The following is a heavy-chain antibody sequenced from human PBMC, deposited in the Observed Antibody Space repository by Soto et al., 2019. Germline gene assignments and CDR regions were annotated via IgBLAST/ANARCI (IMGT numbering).Heavy chain of an antibody. D-gene: IGHD6-6*01. J-gene: IGHJ5*02. V-gene: IGHV3-74*01. CDR3: VKGGPYSSSSDWYDP. CDR1: GFTFSSYW. Sequence: PGGSLRLSCAASGFTFSSYWMHWVRQAPGKGLVWVSRINSDGSSTSYADSVKGRFTISRDNAKNTLYLQMNSLRAEDTAVYYCVKGGPYSSSSDWYDPWGQGTLVTVS. CDR2: INSDGSST.